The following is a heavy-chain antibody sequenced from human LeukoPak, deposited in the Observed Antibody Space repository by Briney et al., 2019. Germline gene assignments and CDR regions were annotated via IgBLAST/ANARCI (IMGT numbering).Heavy chain of an antibody. V-gene: IGHV3-33*06. CDR3: AKDRGFGYSSSWYPDY. CDR1: GFSFSSYG. Sequence: PGGSLRLSCAASGFSFSSYGMHWVRQAPGKGLEWVAVIWYDGSNKYYADSVKGRFTVSRDNSKNTLYLQMNSLRAEDTAVYYCAKDRGFGYSSSWYPDYWGQGTLVTVSS. J-gene: IGHJ4*02. D-gene: IGHD6-13*01. CDR2: IWYDGSNK.